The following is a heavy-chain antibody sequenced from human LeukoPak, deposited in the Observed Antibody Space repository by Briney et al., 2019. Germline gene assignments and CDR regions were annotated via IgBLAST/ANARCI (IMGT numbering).Heavy chain of an antibody. CDR3: ARAPLSGTYYTDAFDI. J-gene: IGHJ3*02. Sequence: PSETLSLTCAVSGGSISTNNWWTWVCQPPGKGLEWIGEIHHSGSTDYNPSLKSRVTISPDKSKNQFSLTLTSVTAADTAVYFCARAPLSGTYYTDAFDIWGQGTMVTVSS. D-gene: IGHD1-26*01. V-gene: IGHV4-4*02. CDR1: GGSISTNNW. CDR2: IHHSGST.